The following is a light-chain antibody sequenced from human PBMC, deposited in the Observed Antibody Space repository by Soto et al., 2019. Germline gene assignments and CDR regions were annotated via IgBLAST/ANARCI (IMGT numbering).Light chain of an antibody. CDR2: EVS. J-gene: IGLJ1*01. CDR1: SSDVGGYNY. Sequence: QSALTQPASVSGSPGQSITISCTGTSSDVGGYNYVSWYQQHPGKAPKLMIYEVSNRPSRVSNRFSGSKSGNMASLTISGLQAEDEADYYCSSYTSSSTTYVFGTGTKLTVL. V-gene: IGLV2-14*01. CDR3: SSYTSSSTTYV.